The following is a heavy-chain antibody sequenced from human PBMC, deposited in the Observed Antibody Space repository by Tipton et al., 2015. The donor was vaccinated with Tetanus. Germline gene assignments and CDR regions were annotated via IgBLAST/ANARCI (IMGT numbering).Heavy chain of an antibody. CDR2: IWYDGSNK. D-gene: IGHD6-19*01. CDR3: ASGEQWLPNY. V-gene: IGHV3-33*01. Sequence: QLVQSGGGVVQPGRSLRLSCAASGFTFSSYGMHWVRQAPGKGLEWVAVIWYDGSNKYYADSVKGRFTISRDNSKNTLYLQMNSLRAEDTAVYYCASGEQWLPNYWGQGTLVTVSS. J-gene: IGHJ4*02. CDR1: GFTFSSYG.